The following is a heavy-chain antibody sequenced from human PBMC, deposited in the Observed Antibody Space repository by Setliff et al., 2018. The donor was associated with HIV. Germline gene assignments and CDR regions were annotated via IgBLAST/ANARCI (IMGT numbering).Heavy chain of an antibody. D-gene: IGHD3-10*01. J-gene: IGHJ4*02. CDR1: GGTFSNSG. CDR2: INADNGNT. Sequence: ASVKVSCKASGGTFSNSGISWVRQAPGQRLEWMGEINADNGNTQYSQKFQGRVTITRDTSANTVYMELSSLKSEDTGVYYCVSELPGSTWGQGTLVTVSS. CDR3: VSELPGST. V-gene: IGHV1-3*01.